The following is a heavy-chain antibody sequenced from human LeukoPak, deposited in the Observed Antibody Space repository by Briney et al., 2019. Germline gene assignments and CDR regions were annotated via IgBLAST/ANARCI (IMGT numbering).Heavy chain of an antibody. CDR2: TRNKANSYTT. CDR1: GFTFSDHY. Sequence: GGSLRLSCAASGFTFSDHYMDWVRQAPGKGLEWVGRTRNKANSYTTEYAASVKGRFTISRDDSKNSLYLQMNSLKTEDTAVYYCARTSQYYYDSSGYYYDDFDIWGQGTMVTVSS. CDR3: ARTSQYYYDSSGYYYDDFDI. J-gene: IGHJ3*02. D-gene: IGHD3-22*01. V-gene: IGHV3-72*01.